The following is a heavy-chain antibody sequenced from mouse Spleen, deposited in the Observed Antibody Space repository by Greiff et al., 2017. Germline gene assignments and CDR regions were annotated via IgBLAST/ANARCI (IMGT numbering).Heavy chain of an antibody. CDR1: GYTFTDYY. Sequence: VQLQQSGPELVKPGASVKISCKASGYTFTDYYMNWVKQSHGKSLEWIGDINPNNGGTSYNQKFKGKATLTVDKSSSTAYMELRSLTSEDSAVYYCARELNEAYWGQGTLVTVSA. CDR2: INPNNGGT. D-gene: IGHD4-1*01. V-gene: IGHV1-26*01. CDR3: ARELNEAY. J-gene: IGHJ3*01.